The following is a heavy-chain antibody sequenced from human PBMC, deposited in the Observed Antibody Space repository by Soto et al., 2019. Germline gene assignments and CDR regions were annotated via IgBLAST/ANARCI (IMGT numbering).Heavy chain of an antibody. Sequence: PGGSLRLSCVASGFTFPAYTMNWVRQAPGKGLEWVSYIFASSTTIYYADSVKGRFTVSRDNAQNSLFLLMNSLRAEDTAVYYCARDRDWAFDYWGRGTLVTVSS. J-gene: IGHJ4*02. D-gene: IGHD3-9*01. CDR1: GFTFPAYT. CDR3: ARDRDWAFDY. V-gene: IGHV3-48*04. CDR2: IFASSTTI.